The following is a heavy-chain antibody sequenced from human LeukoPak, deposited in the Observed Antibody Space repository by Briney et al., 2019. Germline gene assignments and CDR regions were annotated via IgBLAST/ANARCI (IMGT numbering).Heavy chain of an antibody. D-gene: IGHD3-3*01. Sequence: ASVKVSCKPSGGTFSSYAISWVRQAPGQGLEWMGRIIPIFGTANYAQKFQGRVTITTDESTSTAYMELSSLRSEDTAVYYCARLSGFGAFRYYYMDVWGKGTTVTVSS. CDR1: GGTFSSYA. CDR2: IIPIFGTA. CDR3: ARLSGFGAFRYYYMDV. J-gene: IGHJ6*03. V-gene: IGHV1-69*05.